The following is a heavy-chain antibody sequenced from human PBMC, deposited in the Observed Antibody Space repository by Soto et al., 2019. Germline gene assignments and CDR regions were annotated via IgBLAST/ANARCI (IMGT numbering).Heavy chain of an antibody. D-gene: IGHD2-15*01. V-gene: IGHV3-33*01. Sequence: QVQLVESGGGVVQPGTSLRLSCAASGITVSTYGMHWVRQAPGKGLEWVGIMWYDGSNKYYADSVKGRFTISRDNSKNILYLQMNSLRAEDTAVYYCARGEVVRYFDLWSRGTLVTVSS. J-gene: IGHJ2*01. CDR1: GITVSTYG. CDR3: ARGEVVRYFDL. CDR2: MWYDGSNK.